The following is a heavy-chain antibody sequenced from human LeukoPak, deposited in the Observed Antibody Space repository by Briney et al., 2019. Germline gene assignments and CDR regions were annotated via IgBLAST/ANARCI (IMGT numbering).Heavy chain of an antibody. CDR2: IYYGGTT. CDR3: ARGTNYDILTGYYSRGDFFDY. CDR1: GGSIRSYY. V-gene: IGHV4-59*01. D-gene: IGHD3-9*01. J-gene: IGHJ4*02. Sequence: SETLSLTCTVSGGSIRSYYWNWIRQPPGKGLEWIGYIYYGGTTNYNPSLKSRVTISLDTSKNQFSLKLTSATAADTAVYYCARGTNYDILTGYYSRGDFFDYWGQGTLVTVSS.